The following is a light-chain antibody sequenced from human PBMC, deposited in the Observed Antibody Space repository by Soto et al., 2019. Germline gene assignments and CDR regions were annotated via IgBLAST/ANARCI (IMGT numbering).Light chain of an antibody. J-gene: IGKJ1*01. V-gene: IGKV3-15*01. CDR1: QSVSGN. CDR2: GAS. CDR3: QQYNNWPPA. Sequence: EIVMTQSPATLSVSPGERATLSCRASQSVSGNLAWYQQKPGQAPRLLIYGASTRATSIPARFSGSGSGTEFTLTISSLQSEDFVVYYYQQYNNWPPAFGQVTKVEIK.